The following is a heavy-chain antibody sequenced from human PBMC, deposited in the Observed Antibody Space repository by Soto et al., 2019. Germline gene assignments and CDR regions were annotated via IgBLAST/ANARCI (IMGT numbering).Heavy chain of an antibody. Sequence: QVQLVQSGAEVKRPGSSVKVSCKASGDTFNFYSINWVRQAPGLGLEWMGRVNPIVSMSNYAQKFQGRVTMTADKSTSTAYMELSSLRSEDTAIYYGARSYVSGYRAFDYWGQGALVTVSS. V-gene: IGHV1-69*02. D-gene: IGHD3-10*01. J-gene: IGHJ4*02. CDR2: VNPIVSMS. CDR1: GDTFNFYS. CDR3: ARSYVSGYRAFDY.